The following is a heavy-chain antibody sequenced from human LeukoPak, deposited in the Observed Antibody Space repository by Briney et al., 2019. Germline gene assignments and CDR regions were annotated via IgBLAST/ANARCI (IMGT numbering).Heavy chain of an antibody. D-gene: IGHD3-16*02. CDR3: ARDQYDSVWGSHRPYFDY. V-gene: IGHV1-18*01. CDR1: GYTFSSYG. CDR2: ISVYTGNT. Sequence: GASVKVSCKASGYTFSSYGISWVRQAPGQGLEWMGWISVYTGNTNYAQKFQGRLIVTTDTSTSIAHMELRSLTSDDTAVYYCARDQYDSVWGSHRPYFDYWGQGTLVTVSS. J-gene: IGHJ4*02.